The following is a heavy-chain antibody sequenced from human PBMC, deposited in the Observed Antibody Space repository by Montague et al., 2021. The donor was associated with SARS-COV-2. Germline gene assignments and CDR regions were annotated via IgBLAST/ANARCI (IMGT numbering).Heavy chain of an antibody. CDR2: INHSGST. CDR3: ARGRVEITMIGVGFTGGIYYFDY. J-gene: IGHJ4*02. Sequence: SETLFLTCAVYGGSFSGYDWSWIRQSPGKGLEWIGEINHSGSTTYNPSLKSRVTVSVDTSKNRFSLKLSSVIAAVTAVYYCARGRVEITMIGVGFTGGIYYFDYWGRGTLVTVSS. CDR1: GGSFSGYD. V-gene: IGHV4-34*01. D-gene: IGHD3-22*01.